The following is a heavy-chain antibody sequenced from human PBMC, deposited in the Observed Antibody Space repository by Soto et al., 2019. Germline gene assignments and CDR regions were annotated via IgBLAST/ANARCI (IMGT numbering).Heavy chain of an antibody. D-gene: IGHD1-26*01. CDR3: ARRMSGSYSDY. J-gene: IGHJ4*02. CDR2: INYSGST. CDR1: GDSISSSTYY. V-gene: IGHV4-39*01. Sequence: QLQLQESGPGLVKPSETLSLTCTVSGDSISSSTYYWGWIRQPPGKGREWIGSINYSGSTYYNPSLKRRVAKSVDPSNNQSPLKLGSVTAADTAVYYCARRMSGSYSDYWGQGTLVTVSS.